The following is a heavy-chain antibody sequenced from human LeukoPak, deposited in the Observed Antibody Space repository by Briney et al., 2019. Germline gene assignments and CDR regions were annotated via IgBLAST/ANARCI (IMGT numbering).Heavy chain of an antibody. Sequence: ASVKVSCKASGYTFSTYYMHWVRQAPGQGLEWMGIINPSGGSTSYAQKFQGRVTMTRDTSTSTVYMELSSLRFEDTAVYYCARAHERQLWSSGVDYWGQGTLVTVSS. CDR1: GYTFSTYY. J-gene: IGHJ4*02. CDR3: ARAHERQLWSSGVDY. D-gene: IGHD5-18*01. V-gene: IGHV1-46*01. CDR2: INPSGGST.